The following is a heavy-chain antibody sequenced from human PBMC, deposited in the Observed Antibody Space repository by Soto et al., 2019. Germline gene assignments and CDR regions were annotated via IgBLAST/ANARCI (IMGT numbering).Heavy chain of an antibody. J-gene: IGHJ4*02. V-gene: IGHV1-58*01. CDR3: AADISHSSGHYYFDY. Sequence: GASVKVSCKASGFTFTSSAVQWVRQARGQRLEWIGWIVVGSGNTNYAQKFQGRVTITRDMSTSTAYMELSSLRSEDTAVYYCAADISHSSGHYYFDYWGQGTLVTVSS. D-gene: IGHD3-22*01. CDR1: GFTFTSSA. CDR2: IVVGSGNT.